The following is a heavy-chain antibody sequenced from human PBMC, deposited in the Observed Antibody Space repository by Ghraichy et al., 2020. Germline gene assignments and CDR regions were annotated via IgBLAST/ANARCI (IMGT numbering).Heavy chain of an antibody. D-gene: IGHD5-18*01. V-gene: IGHV4-61*01. CDR3: ARDLLGYSYGSDAFDI. J-gene: IGHJ3*02. Sequence: SETLSLTCTVSGGSVSSGSYYWSWIRQPPGKGLEWIGYIYYSGSTNYNPSLKSRVTISVDTSKNQFSLKLSSVTAADTAVYYCARDLLGYSYGSDAFDIWGQGTMVTVSS. CDR1: GGSVSSGSYY. CDR2: IYYSGST.